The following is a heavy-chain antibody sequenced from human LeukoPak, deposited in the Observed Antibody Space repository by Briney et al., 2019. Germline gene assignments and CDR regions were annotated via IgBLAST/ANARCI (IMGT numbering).Heavy chain of an antibody. Sequence: GGFLRLSCAASGFTFSSYGMHWVRQAPGKGLEWVAVISYDGSNKHYADSVKGRFTISRDNSKNTLYLQMNSLRAEDTAVYYCAKDLAVVPAALVDYWGQGTLVTVSS. V-gene: IGHV3-30*18. CDR2: ISYDGSNK. CDR3: AKDLAVVPAALVDY. CDR1: GFTFSSYG. D-gene: IGHD2-2*01. J-gene: IGHJ4*02.